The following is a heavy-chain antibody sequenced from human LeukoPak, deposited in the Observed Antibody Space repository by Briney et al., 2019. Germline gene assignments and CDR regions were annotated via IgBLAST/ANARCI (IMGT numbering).Heavy chain of an antibody. D-gene: IGHD6-19*01. CDR1: GFTFSSYS. CDR3: ARVSKIGWYNWFDP. J-gene: IGHJ5*02. V-gene: IGHV3-48*04. CDR2: ISSSSSTI. Sequence: GGSLRLSCAASGFTFSSYSMNWVRQAPGKGLEWVSYISSSSSTIYYADSVKGRFTISRDNAKNSLYLQMNSLRAEDTAVYYCARVSKIGWYNWFDPWGQGTLVTVSS.